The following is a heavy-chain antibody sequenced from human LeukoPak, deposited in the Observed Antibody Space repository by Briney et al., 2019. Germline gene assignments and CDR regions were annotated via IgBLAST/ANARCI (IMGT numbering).Heavy chain of an antibody. CDR1: GFTFSSYE. V-gene: IGHV3-48*03. J-gene: IGHJ6*03. CDR2: IISRGSTI. D-gene: IGHD5-18*01. Sequence: GGSLRLSCAASGFTFSSYEMNCVRQAPGKGLECGSYIISRGSTIYYADSVKSRFTISKDNAKNSLYLQMNSLRAEDTAVYYCARSGYSYGLDYYYYYYMDVWGKGTTVTVSS. CDR3: ARSGYSYGLDYYYYYYMDV.